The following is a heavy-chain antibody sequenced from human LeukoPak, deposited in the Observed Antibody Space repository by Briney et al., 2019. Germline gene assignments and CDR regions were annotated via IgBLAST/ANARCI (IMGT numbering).Heavy chain of an antibody. J-gene: IGHJ4*02. D-gene: IGHD4-17*01. Sequence: GGSLRLSCAASGFTFTTYWMHWVRQAPGKGLVWVSHINSDGSITSYADSVKGRFTISRDNAKNTLYLQMNSLRAEDTAVYYCARRTTMTAGAYWGQGTLVTVSS. V-gene: IGHV3-74*01. CDR1: GFTFTTYW. CDR3: ARRTTMTAGAY. CDR2: INSDGSIT.